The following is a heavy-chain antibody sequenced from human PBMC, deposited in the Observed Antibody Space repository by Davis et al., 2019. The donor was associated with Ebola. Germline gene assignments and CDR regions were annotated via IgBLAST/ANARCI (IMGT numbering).Heavy chain of an antibody. Sequence: ASVKVSCKASGYSFTSYYMHWVRQAPGQGLEWMGMINPNDGRTIYAQKFQGRVTMTTDTSTGTAYLDLRSLRSDDTAVYFCARTSIVGTTTTASDIWGQGTLVTVSS. V-gene: IGHV1-46*01. J-gene: IGHJ3*02. CDR3: ARTSIVGTTTTASDI. CDR2: INPNDGRT. CDR1: GYSFTSYY. D-gene: IGHD1-26*01.